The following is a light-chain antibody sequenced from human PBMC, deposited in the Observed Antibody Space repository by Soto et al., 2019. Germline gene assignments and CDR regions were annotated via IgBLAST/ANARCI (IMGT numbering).Light chain of an antibody. CDR3: QQRSNWPPWT. CDR1: HFVSTN. V-gene: IGKV3-15*01. Sequence: EIVMTQSPATLSVSPGERATLSCRASHFVSTNLAWYQQRPGQAPRLLIYGASTRPTGIPARFSGSGSGTEFTLTISSLEPEDFAVYYCQQRSNWPPWTFGQGTKVDI. CDR2: GAS. J-gene: IGKJ1*01.